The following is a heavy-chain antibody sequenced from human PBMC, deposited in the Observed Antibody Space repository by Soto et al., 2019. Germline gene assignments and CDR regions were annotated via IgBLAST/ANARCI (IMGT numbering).Heavy chain of an antibody. CDR1: GGSISSGDYY. CDR3: AGAFTVTTIDY. CDR2: IYYSGST. Sequence: SETLSLTCTVSGGSISSGDYYWSWIRQPPGKGLEWIGYIYYSGSTYYNPSLKSRIITSVDTSKNQFSLKLSSVTAADTAVYYCAGAFTVTTIDYWGQGTLVTVSS. D-gene: IGHD4-17*01. J-gene: IGHJ4*02. V-gene: IGHV4-30-4*01.